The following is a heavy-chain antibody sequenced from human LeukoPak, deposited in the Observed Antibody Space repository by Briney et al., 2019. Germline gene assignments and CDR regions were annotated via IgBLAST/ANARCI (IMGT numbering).Heavy chain of an antibody. CDR1: GFTFSSYS. Sequence: PGGSLRLSCAASGFTFSSYSMNWVRQAPGKGLEWVSSISSSSSYIYYADSVKGRFTISRDNAKNSLYLQMNSLRAEDTAVYYCARDTETDYGDYGLSYYYYGMDVWGQGTTVTVSS. J-gene: IGHJ6*02. V-gene: IGHV3-21*01. D-gene: IGHD4-17*01. CDR2: ISSSSSYI. CDR3: ARDTETDYGDYGLSYYYYGMDV.